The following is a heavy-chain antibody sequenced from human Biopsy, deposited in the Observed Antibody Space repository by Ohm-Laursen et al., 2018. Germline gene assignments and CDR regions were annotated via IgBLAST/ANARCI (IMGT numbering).Heavy chain of an antibody. J-gene: IGHJ4*02. D-gene: IGHD2-15*01. Sequence: GTLSLTCTVSGDSINSSYWSWIRQAPGKGLEWIGFISNSGNTNYNPSLKSRVTISADTSRNQFSLKLGSVTVADTAVFYCARRGSGGRSFDYWGQGSLVTVSS. CDR1: GDSINSSY. CDR3: ARRGSGGRSFDY. V-gene: IGHV4-59*08. CDR2: ISNSGNT.